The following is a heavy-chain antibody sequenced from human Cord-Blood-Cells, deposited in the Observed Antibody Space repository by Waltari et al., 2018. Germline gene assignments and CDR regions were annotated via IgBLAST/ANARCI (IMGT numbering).Heavy chain of an antibody. V-gene: IGHV1-69*12. J-gene: IGHJ4*02. CDR1: EGPFSSYA. Sequence: QVQLVQSGAAVKKPGSPVKVSCKASEGPFSSYANSWVRQAPGQGVEWMGGIIPIFGTANYAQKFQGRVTITADESTSTAYMELSSLRSEDTAVYYCARKGRPSGYLDYWGQGTLVTVSS. CDR3: ARKGRPSGYLDY. CDR2: IIPIFGTA. D-gene: IGHD3-3*01.